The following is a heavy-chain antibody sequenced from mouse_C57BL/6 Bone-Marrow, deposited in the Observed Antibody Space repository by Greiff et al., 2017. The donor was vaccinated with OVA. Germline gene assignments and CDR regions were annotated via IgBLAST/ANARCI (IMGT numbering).Heavy chain of an antibody. CDR3: ARSRGMGYYFDY. J-gene: IGHJ2*01. CDR2: IYPGSGNT. Sequence: QVQLQQSGAELVRPGASVKLSCKASGYTFTDYYINWVKQRPGQGLEWIARIYPGSGNTYYNEKFKGKATLTAEKSSSTAYMQLSSLTSEDSAVYFCARSRGMGYYFDYWGQGTTLTVSS. CDR1: GYTFTDYY. D-gene: IGHD3-1*01. V-gene: IGHV1-76*01.